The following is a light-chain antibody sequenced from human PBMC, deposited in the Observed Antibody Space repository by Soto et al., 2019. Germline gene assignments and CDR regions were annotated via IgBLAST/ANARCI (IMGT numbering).Light chain of an antibody. J-gene: IGLJ2*01. CDR3: QFYNSSNQV. CDR1: SGSIASNY. CDR2: EDN. Sequence: NFMLTQPHSVSESPGKTVTISCTRSSGSIASNYVQWYQQRPGSAPTTVIYEDNQRPSGVPDRFSGSIDSSSNSASLTISGLKTEDEATYYCQFYNSSNQVFGGGTKLTVL. V-gene: IGLV6-57*04.